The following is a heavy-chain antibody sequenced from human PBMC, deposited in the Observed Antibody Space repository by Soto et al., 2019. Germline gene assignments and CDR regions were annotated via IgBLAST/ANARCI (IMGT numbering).Heavy chain of an antibody. D-gene: IGHD3-9*01. J-gene: IGHJ3*02. Sequence: SETLSLTCAVSSGSISSSNWWSWVRQPPGKGLEWIGEIYHSGSTNYNPSLKSRVTISVDKSKNQFSLKLSSVTAADTAVYYCARDLRYFDWLLTRDAFDIWGQGTMVTVSS. CDR1: SGSISSSNW. V-gene: IGHV4-4*02. CDR2: IYHSGST. CDR3: ARDLRYFDWLLTRDAFDI.